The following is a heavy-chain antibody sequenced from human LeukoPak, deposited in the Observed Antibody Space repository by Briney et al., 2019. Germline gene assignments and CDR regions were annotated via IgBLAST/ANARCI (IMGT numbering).Heavy chain of an antibody. Sequence: PSETLSLTCTVSGGSISSGGYYWSWIRQHPGKGLEWIGYIYYSGSTYYNPSLKSRVTISVDTSKNQFSLKLSSVTAADTAVYYCARVGIPGIAAAGGDWGQGTLVTVSS. V-gene: IGHV4-31*03. D-gene: IGHD6-13*01. CDR2: IYYSGST. J-gene: IGHJ4*02. CDR3: ARVGIPGIAAAGGD. CDR1: GGSISSGGYY.